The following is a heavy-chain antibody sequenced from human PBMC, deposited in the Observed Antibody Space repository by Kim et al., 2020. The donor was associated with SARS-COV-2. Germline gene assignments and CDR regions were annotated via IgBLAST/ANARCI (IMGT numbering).Heavy chain of an antibody. CDR2: INHSGST. Sequence: SETLSLTCAVYGGSFSGYYWSWIRQPPGKGLEWLGEINHSGSTNYNPSLKSRVTISVDTSKNQFSLKLSSVTAADTAVYYCARSSWYGYYYYGMDVWGQGTTVTVSS. V-gene: IGHV4-34*01. D-gene: IGHD6-13*01. J-gene: IGHJ6*02. CDR1: GGSFSGYY. CDR3: ARSSWYGYYYYGMDV.